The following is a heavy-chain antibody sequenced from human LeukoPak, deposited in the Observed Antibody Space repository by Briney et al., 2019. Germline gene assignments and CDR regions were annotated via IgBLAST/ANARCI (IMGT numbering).Heavy chain of an antibody. D-gene: IGHD1-26*01. CDR1: GFTFRSYW. J-gene: IGHJ4*02. CDR2: IKEDGSEK. Sequence: SGGSLRLSCAASGFTFRSYWMSWVRQAPGRGLEWVANIKEDGSEKNDVDSVKGRFTISRDNANKSMYLKISSLRADDTAVYYCARDPSSRSYYKALAYWGQGTQVTVSS. V-gene: IGHV3-7*01. CDR3: ARDPSSRSYYKALAY.